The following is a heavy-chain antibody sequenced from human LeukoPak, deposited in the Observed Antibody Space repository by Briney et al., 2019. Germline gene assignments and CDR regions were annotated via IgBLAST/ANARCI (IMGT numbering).Heavy chain of an antibody. Sequence: GESLKISCKASGYSFTTYWIGWVRQMPGKGLEWMGIIYPADSTAHYSPSFQGQVTISVDKSISTAYLQWSSLKASDTAMYYCARIITMIPDVWGKGTTVTVSS. CDR2: IYPADSTA. CDR1: GYSFTTYW. CDR3: ARIITMIPDV. V-gene: IGHV5-51*01. J-gene: IGHJ6*04. D-gene: IGHD3-22*01.